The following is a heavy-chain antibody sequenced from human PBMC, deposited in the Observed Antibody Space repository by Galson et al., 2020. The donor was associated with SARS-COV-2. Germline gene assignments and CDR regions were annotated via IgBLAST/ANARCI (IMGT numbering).Heavy chain of an antibody. CDR1: GFTFSDHY. J-gene: IGHJ6*02. CDR3: AREAGGITGTTYYYYGMDV. V-gene: IGHV3-72*01. CDR2: TRNKANSYTT. D-gene: IGHD1-7*01. Sequence: TGGSLRLSCAASGFTFSDHYMDWVRQTPGKGLEWVGRTRNKANSYTTEYAASVKGRFTISRDDSKNSLYLQMNSLKTEDTAVYYCAREAGGITGTTYYYYGMDVWGQGTTVTVSS.